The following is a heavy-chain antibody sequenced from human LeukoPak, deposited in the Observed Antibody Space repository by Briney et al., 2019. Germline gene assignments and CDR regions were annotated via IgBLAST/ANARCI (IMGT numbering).Heavy chain of an antibody. CDR1: GFSFNNYA. J-gene: IGHJ6*02. CDR3: AKTSLGHPPYYCTMDV. D-gene: IGHD7-27*01. V-gene: IGHV3-23*01. Sequence: GGSLRLSCAASGFSFNNYAMIWVRQAPGKGLEWVSAIGGSGTSTFYAGSVKGRFTISRDNSKNTLYLQMNSLRAEDTAVYYCAKTSLGHPPYYCTMDVWGQGTTVTVSS. CDR2: IGGSGTST.